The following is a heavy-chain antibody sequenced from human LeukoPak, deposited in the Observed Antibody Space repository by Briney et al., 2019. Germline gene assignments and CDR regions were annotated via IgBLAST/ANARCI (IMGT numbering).Heavy chain of an antibody. Sequence: ASVKVSCKASGSTFTDYYMHWVRQAPGQGLEWMGWINPNSGGTNFAQKFQGRVTMTRDTSISTAYMELNRLRSDDTAVYYCARDRSALDTWGQGTMVTVSS. J-gene: IGHJ3*02. V-gene: IGHV1-2*02. CDR2: INPNSGGT. CDR3: ARDRSALDT. CDR1: GSTFTDYY.